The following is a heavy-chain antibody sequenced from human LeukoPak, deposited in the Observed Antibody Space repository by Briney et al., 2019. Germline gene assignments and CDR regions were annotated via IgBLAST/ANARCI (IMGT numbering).Heavy chain of an antibody. Sequence: GGSLRLSCAASGFTFSSYAMSWVRQAPGKGLEWVSAISGSGGSTYYADSVKGRFTISRDNSKNTLHLQMNSLRAEDTAVYYCAKVSSSGYYYRFGVDYWGQRTLVTVSS. CDR3: AKVSSSGYYYRFGVDY. CDR1: GFTFSSYA. J-gene: IGHJ4*02. CDR2: ISGSGGST. D-gene: IGHD3-22*01. V-gene: IGHV3-23*01.